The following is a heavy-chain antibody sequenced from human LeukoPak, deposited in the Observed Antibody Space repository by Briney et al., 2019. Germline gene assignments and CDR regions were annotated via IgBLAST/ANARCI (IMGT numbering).Heavy chain of an antibody. CDR1: GASITDYY. Sequence: MSSETLSLTCTASGASITDYYWSWIPQPPAKGLEWIGYIYYSGSPNYNPSLKSRVTLSLDTSQNHFSLKLTSVTAADTAVYYCAYGGDAYKTGYWGQGTLVTVSS. CDR2: IYYSGSP. V-gene: IGHV4-59*01. D-gene: IGHD5-24*01. J-gene: IGHJ4*02. CDR3: AYGGDAYKTGY.